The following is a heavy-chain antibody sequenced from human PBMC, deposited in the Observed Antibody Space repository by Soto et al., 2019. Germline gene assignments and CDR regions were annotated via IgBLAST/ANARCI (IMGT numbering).Heavy chain of an antibody. V-gene: IGHV3-30*19. CDR3: AREVGAPFRALGY. Sequence: QVQLVESGGGVVQPGRSLRLSCAASGFTFSSYGMHWVRQAPGKGLEWVAVIWYDGSNKYYADSVKGRFTISRDNSKNTLYLQMNSLRAEDTAVYYCAREVGAPFRALGYWGQGTLVTVSS. CDR1: GFTFSSYG. D-gene: IGHD1-26*01. CDR2: IWYDGSNK. J-gene: IGHJ4*02.